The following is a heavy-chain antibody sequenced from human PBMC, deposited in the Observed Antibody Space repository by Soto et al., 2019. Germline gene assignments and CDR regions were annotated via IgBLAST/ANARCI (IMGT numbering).Heavy chain of an antibody. CDR2: INPFDGSR. V-gene: IGHV1-46*03. CDR1: GYIFTSYY. Sequence: ASVKVSCKASGYIFTSYYIHWVRQAPGQGLEWMGWINPFDGSRMFAQSFQGRVTMTRDTSTSTVYLEVSSLRSEDTAVYYCSRVDPGETSPFDHWG. D-gene: IGHD3-10*01. J-gene: IGHJ4*01. CDR3: SRVDPGETSPFDH.